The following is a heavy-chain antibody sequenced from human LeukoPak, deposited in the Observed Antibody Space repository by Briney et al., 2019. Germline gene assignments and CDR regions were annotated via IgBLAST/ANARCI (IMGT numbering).Heavy chain of an antibody. Sequence: PSETLSLTCTVSGGSISSYYWSWIRQPPGKGLEWIGYIYYSGSTNYNPSLKSRVTISVDTSKNQFSLKLSSVTAADTAVYYCARGIDNSSSWFLYYYYGMDVWGQGTTVTVSS. CDR3: ARGIDNSSSWFLYYYYGMDV. V-gene: IGHV4-59*01. CDR2: IYYSGST. CDR1: GGSISSYY. D-gene: IGHD6-13*01. J-gene: IGHJ6*02.